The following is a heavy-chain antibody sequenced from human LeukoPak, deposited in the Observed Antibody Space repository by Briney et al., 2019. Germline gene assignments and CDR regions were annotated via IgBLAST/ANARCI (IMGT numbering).Heavy chain of an antibody. Sequence: GGSVTLSCAASGLTFSDYAMSWVRQAPGKGLQWVSTISGSGAGTYYADSVKGRFTISRDNSKNTLFLQMNSLRADDTAVYYCAKGPHGGVAYCGQATLVTVSS. V-gene: IGHV3-23*01. J-gene: IGHJ4*02. D-gene: IGHD4-23*01. CDR2: ISGSGAGT. CDR3: AKGPHGGVAY. CDR1: GLTFSDYA.